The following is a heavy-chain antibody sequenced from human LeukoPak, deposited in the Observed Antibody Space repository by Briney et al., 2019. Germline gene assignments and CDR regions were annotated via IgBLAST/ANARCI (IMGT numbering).Heavy chain of an antibody. D-gene: IGHD6-13*01. Sequence: HPGGSLRLSCVVSGFTFNPYSMNWVRQAPGKGLEWVSYISSSSTTIYYADSVKGRFTISRDNAKNSLYLQMNSLRDEDTAVYYCARDLFTYSSSWYVPYDYWGQGTLVTVSS. CDR3: ARDLFTYSSSWYVPYDY. V-gene: IGHV3-48*02. J-gene: IGHJ4*02. CDR1: GFTFNPYS. CDR2: ISSSSTTI.